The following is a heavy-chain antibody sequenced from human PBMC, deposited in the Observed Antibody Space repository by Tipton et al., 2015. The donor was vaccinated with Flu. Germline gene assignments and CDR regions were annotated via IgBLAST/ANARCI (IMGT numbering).Heavy chain of an antibody. CDR3: ARGGAPYYDFWSGYNWFDP. CDR2: IYYSGST. V-gene: IGHV4-31*03. J-gene: IGHJ5*02. D-gene: IGHD3-3*01. Sequence: TLSLTCTVSGGSISSGGYYWSWIRQHPGKGLEWIGYIYYSGSTYYNPSLKSRVTISVDTSKNQFSLKLSSVTAADTAVYYCARGGAPYYDFWSGYNWFDPWGQGTLVPVSS. CDR1: GGSISSGGYY.